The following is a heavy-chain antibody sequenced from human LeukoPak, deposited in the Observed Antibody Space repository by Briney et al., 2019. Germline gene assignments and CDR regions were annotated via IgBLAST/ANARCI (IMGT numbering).Heavy chain of an antibody. CDR1: GFTFSSYA. V-gene: IGHV3-23*01. Sequence: GGSLRLSCAASGFTFSSYAMSWVRQAPGKGLEWVSAISGSGGSTYYADSVKGRFTISRDNSKNTPYLQMNSLRAEDTAVYYCAKGGSAIVVVAATNFDYWGQGTLVTVSS. CDR3: AKGGSAIVVVAATNFDY. D-gene: IGHD2-15*01. J-gene: IGHJ4*02. CDR2: ISGSGGST.